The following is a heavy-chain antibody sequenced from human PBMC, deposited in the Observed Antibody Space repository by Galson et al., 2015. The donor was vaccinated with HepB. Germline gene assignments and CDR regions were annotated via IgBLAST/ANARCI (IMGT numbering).Heavy chain of an antibody. Sequence: SLRLSCAVSGFTFGSYGMHWVRQAPGKGLEWVSYISGSSTYTNYADSVKGRFTISRDNAKNSLFLQMNSLRADDTAVYYCARDRGRRMTLGIGSRFGPWGQGTLVTVSS. D-gene: IGHD6-13*01. J-gene: IGHJ5*02. CDR3: ARDRGRRMTLGIGSRFGP. CDR2: ISGSSTYT. CDR1: GFTFGSYG. V-gene: IGHV3-21*05.